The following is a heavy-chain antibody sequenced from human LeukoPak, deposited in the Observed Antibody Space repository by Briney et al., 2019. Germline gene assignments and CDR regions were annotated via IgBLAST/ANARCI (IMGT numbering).Heavy chain of an antibody. CDR2: IYYSGST. V-gene: IGHV4-39*07. CDR3: ARDLWYLAELSDPDLLSGAWFDP. Sequence: SETLSLTCTVSGGSISSSSYYWGWIRQPPGKGLEWIGSIYYSGSTYYNPSLKSRVTISVDTSKNQFSLKLSSVTAADTAVYYCARDLWYLAELSDPDLLSGAWFDPWGQGTLVTVSS. D-gene: IGHD4-23*01. CDR1: GGSISSSSYY. J-gene: IGHJ5*02.